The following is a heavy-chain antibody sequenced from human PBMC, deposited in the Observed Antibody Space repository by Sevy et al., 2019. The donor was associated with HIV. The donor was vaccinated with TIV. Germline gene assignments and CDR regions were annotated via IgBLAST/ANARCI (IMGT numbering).Heavy chain of an antibody. CDR1: GSSLSSYY. D-gene: IGHD3-22*01. Sequence: SETLSLTCTVSGSSLSSYYWSWIRQPPGKGLEWIGHIFNSGSTDHNPSLKSRVTISLDTSTNQFSLKLSSVTAADTAVYYCARDRTLRYYDNRGGGLFDAFDIWGQGSMVTVSS. CDR2: IFNSGST. CDR3: ARDRTLRYYDNRGGGLFDAFDI. J-gene: IGHJ3*02. V-gene: IGHV4-59*01.